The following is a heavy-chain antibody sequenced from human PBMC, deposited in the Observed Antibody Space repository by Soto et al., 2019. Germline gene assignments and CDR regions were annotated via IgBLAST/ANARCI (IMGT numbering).Heavy chain of an antibody. D-gene: IGHD1-1*01. CDR2: ISGSGGST. Sequence: EVQLLESGGGLVQPGGSLRLSCAASGFTFSSYAMSWVRQAPGKGLEWVSAISGSGGSTDYADSVKGRFTISRDNSKNKLYLKMNSLRAEETAVYYCAPGKGNYDHYGMDVWGQGTTVTVSS. CDR3: APGKGNYDHYGMDV. V-gene: IGHV3-23*01. CDR1: GFTFSSYA. J-gene: IGHJ6*02.